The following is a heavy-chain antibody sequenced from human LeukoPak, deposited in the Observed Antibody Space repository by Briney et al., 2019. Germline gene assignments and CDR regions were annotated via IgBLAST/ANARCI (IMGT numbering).Heavy chain of an antibody. CDR3: TTDRDSTKWEPLSGYFQH. CDR2: IKSKTDGGTT. D-gene: IGHD1-14*01. CDR1: GFTFSNAW. Sequence: PGGSLRLSCAASGFTFSNAWMSWVRQAPGKGLEWVGRIKSKTDGGTTDYAAPVKGRFTISRDDSKNTLYLQMNSLKTEDTAVYYCTTDRDSTKWEPLSGYFQHWGQGTLVTVSS. J-gene: IGHJ1*01. V-gene: IGHV3-15*01.